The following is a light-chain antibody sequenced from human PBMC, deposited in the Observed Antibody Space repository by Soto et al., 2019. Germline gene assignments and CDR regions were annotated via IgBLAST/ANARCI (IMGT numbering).Light chain of an antibody. J-gene: IGKJ5*01. Sequence: EIVITQSASTLSVSPGERATLSCRASQSVSSNLAWYQQKPGQAPRLLIYGASTRATGIPARFSGSGSGTEFTLTISSLQSEDFAVYYCQQYNNWRITFGQGTRLEIK. CDR1: QSVSSN. CDR2: GAS. V-gene: IGKV3-15*01. CDR3: QQYNNWRIT.